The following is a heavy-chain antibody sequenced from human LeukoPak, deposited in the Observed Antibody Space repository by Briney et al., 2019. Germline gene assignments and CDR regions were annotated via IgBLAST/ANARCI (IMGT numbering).Heavy chain of an antibody. CDR3: AREGGQLKP. CDR2: INPSGGST. V-gene: IGHV1-46*01. CDR1: GYTLTGYY. J-gene: IGHJ5*02. D-gene: IGHD6-13*01. Sequence: ASVKVSCKASGYTLTGYYIHWVRQAPGQGLEWMGIINPSGGSTSYAQKFQGRVTMTRDTSTSTVYMELSSLRSEDTAVYYCAREGGQLKPWGQGTLVTVSS.